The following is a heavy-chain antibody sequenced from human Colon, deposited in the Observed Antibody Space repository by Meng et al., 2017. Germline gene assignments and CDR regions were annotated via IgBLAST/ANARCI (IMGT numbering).Heavy chain of an antibody. V-gene: IGHV1-18*01. CDR1: GYTFTSHG. Sequence: ASGKASCKASGYTFTSHGITWVRQAPGQGLEWTGWISPYNGNTNYAQNLQGRVTMTTDISTSTAYMNLGSLRSDDTAVYYCAREGRPLQVLDFHYSGLDVWGQGTTVTVSS. J-gene: IGHJ6*02. D-gene: IGHD3-9*01. CDR2: ISPYNGNT. CDR3: AREGRPLQVLDFHYSGLDV.